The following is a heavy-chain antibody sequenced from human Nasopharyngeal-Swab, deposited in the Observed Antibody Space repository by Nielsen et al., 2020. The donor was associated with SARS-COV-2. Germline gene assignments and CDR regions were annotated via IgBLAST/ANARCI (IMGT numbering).Heavy chain of an antibody. J-gene: IGHJ4*02. CDR2: INHSGST. Sequence: SETLSLTCAVYGGSFSGYYWSWIRQPPGKGLEWIGEINHSGSTNYNPSLKSRVTISVDTSKNQFSLKLSSVTAADTAVYYCARGESYDCVWEKWGQGTLVTVSS. V-gene: IGHV4-34*01. CDR1: GGSFSGYY. CDR3: ARGESYDCVWEK. D-gene: IGHD3-16*01.